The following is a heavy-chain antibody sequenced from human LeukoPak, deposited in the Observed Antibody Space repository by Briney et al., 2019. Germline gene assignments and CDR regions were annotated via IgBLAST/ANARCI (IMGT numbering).Heavy chain of an antibody. J-gene: IGHJ4*02. Sequence: SETLSLTCNVSGGSISSYYWSWIRQPPGKGLEWIGYFHFSGSTNYNPSLKSRVTISVDTSKNQFSLKLRSVTAADTAVYYCAKDPYYYWGQGTLVTVSS. V-gene: IGHV4-59*01. CDR2: FHFSGST. CDR1: GGSISSYY. CDR3: AKDPYYY. D-gene: IGHD2-21*01.